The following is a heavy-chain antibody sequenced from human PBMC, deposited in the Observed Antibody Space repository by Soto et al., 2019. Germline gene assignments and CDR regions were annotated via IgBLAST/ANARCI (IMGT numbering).Heavy chain of an antibody. CDR1: GFTFRNYV. CDR2: ISVSGGST. D-gene: IGHD6-13*01. Sequence: PGGSLRLSCTASGFTFRNYVMSWVRQAPGRGLEWVSAISVSGGSTFYADSVKGRFTISRDNAKNSLYLQMNSLRAEDTAVYYCARQYSSSWYIDYWGQGTLVTVSS. CDR3: ARQYSSSWYIDY. J-gene: IGHJ4*02. V-gene: IGHV3-23*01.